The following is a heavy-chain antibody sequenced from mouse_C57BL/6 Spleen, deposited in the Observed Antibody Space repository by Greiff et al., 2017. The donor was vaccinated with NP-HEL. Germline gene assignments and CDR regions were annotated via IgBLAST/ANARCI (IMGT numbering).Heavy chain of an antibody. CDR2: IHPNSGSN. V-gene: IGHV1-64*01. Sequence: QVQLQQPGAELVKPGASVKLSCKASGYTFTSYWMHWVKQRPGQGLEWIGMIHPNSGSNNYNEKFKSKATLTVDKSFSTAYMQLSSLTSEDSAVYYCALITTVVARDYWGQGTTLTVSS. CDR1: GYTFTSYW. J-gene: IGHJ2*01. CDR3: ALITTVVARDY. D-gene: IGHD1-1*01.